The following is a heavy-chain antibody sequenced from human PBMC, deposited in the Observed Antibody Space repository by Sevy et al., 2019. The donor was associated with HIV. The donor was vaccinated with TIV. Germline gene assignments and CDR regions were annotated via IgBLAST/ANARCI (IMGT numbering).Heavy chain of an antibody. D-gene: IGHD6-19*01. J-gene: IGHJ4*02. CDR3: AREFSGWYRAPYFDY. CDR2: ISSSSSTI. Sequence: GGSLRLSCAASGFTFSSYSMNWVRQAPGKGLEWVSYISSSSSTIYYADSVKGRFTISRDNAKNSLYLQMNSLRDEDTAGYYCAREFSGWYRAPYFDYWGQGTLVTVSS. V-gene: IGHV3-48*02. CDR1: GFTFSSYS.